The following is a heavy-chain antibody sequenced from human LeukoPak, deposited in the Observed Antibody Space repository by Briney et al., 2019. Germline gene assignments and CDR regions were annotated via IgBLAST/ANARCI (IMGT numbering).Heavy chain of an antibody. J-gene: IGHJ4*02. CDR1: GITVSSNY. CDR3: ARDPPGIRVPGV. D-gene: IGHD7-27*01. CDR2: LYSGGTT. V-gene: IGHV3-53*01. Sequence: GGSLRLSCAASGITVSSNYMTWVRQAPGRGLEWVSVLYSGGTTYYTDSVKGRFTIPRDNSKNTLYLQMDSLRVEDTAVYYCARDPPGIRVPGVWGQGTLVTVSS.